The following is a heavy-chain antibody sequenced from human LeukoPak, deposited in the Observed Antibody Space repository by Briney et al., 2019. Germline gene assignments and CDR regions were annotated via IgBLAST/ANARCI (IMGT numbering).Heavy chain of an antibody. D-gene: IGHD3-22*01. V-gene: IGHV3-23*01. Sequence: GGSLRLSCVVSGITLSNYGMSWVRQAPGKGLEWVAGISDSGGTTNCADSVKGRFTVSRDNPKNTLYLQMNSLRAEDTAVYFCAKRGVVIRVILVGFHKQAYYFESWGQGVLVTVSS. CDR1: GITLSNYG. CDR3: AKRGVVIRVILVGFHKQAYYFES. CDR2: ISDSGGTT. J-gene: IGHJ4*02.